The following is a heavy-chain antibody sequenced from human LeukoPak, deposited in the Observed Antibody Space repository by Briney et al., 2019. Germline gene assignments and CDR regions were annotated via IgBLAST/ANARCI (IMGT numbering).Heavy chain of an antibody. CDR1: GGSINSHSYY. CDR2: VYYDGTS. CDR3: VRHVSTNTAYFDS. J-gene: IGHJ4*02. V-gene: IGHV4-39*01. D-gene: IGHD5-24*01. Sequence: PSETLSLTCTVSGGSINSHSYYWGWIRQPPGKGLEWIGSVYYDGTSHSNPSLKSRVGVFVDTSRDQFSLDLDFVTAADTALYYCVRHVSTNTAYFDSCGQGTLVSVSS.